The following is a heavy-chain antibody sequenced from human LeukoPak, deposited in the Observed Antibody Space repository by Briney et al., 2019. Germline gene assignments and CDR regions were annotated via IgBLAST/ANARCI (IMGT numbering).Heavy chain of an antibody. J-gene: IGHJ5*02. CDR2: SSTYNGNT. V-gene: IGHV1-18*01. CDR3: ARVEGGGRRGYWFDP. Sequence: ASVKVSCKTSGYIFTSYGISWVRKAPGLGLEWMGWSSTYNGNTNYAQKFQGRVTMTTDTSTSTAYMELRSLTSDDTAVYYCARVEGGGRRGYWFDPWGQGTLVTVSS. CDR1: GYIFTSYG. D-gene: IGHD3-16*01.